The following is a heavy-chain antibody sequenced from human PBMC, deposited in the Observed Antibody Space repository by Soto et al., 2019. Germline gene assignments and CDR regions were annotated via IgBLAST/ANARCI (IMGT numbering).Heavy chain of an antibody. D-gene: IGHD1-26*01. V-gene: IGHV3-23*01. CDR2: ISGSGGST. Sequence: GGSLRLSCAASGFTFSSYAMSWVRQAPGKGLEWVSAISGSGGSTYYADSVKGRFTISRDNSKNTLYLQMNSLRAEDTSVYYCATVYFRQGAYYYYGMDVWGQGTTVTVSS. CDR3: ATVYFRQGAYYYYGMDV. J-gene: IGHJ6*02. CDR1: GFTFSSYA.